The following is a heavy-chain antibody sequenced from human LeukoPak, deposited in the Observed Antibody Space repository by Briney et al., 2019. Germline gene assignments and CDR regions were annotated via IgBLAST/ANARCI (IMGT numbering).Heavy chain of an antibody. Sequence: GGSLRLSCAASGFTFSSYSMNWVRQAPGKGLEWVSSISSSSSYIYYADSVKGRFTISRDNAKNSLYLQMNSLRAEDTAVYYCARGGGLYYDSSGYYLSHWGQGTLVTVSS. CDR3: ARGGGLYYDSSGYYLSH. CDR1: GFTFSSYS. V-gene: IGHV3-21*01. J-gene: IGHJ4*02. D-gene: IGHD3-22*01. CDR2: ISSSSSYI.